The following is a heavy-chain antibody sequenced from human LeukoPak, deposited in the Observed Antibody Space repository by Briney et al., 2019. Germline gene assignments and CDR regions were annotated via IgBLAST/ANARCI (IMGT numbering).Heavy chain of an antibody. CDR2: MNPNSGNT. CDR3: ARATNYDFWSGYLRGGFFDP. D-gene: IGHD3-3*01. V-gene: IGHV1-8*01. Sequence: ASVKLSCKASGYTFTIYNINWVRQATGQGLEWMGWMNPNSGNTGYAQKFQGRVTMTRNTSISTAYMELRSLRSEDTAVYYCARATNYDFWSGYLRGGFFDPWGQGTLVAVSS. CDR1: GYTFTIYN. J-gene: IGHJ5*02.